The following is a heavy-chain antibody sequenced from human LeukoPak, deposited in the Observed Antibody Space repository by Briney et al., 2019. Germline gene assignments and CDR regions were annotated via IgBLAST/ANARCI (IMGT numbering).Heavy chain of an antibody. CDR3: ARSRSIGSGSYYANFDY. J-gene: IGHJ4*02. D-gene: IGHD3-10*01. CDR2: IDYSGKT. CDR1: GGSISSYY. V-gene: IGHV4-59*01. Sequence: SETLSLTCTVSGGSISSYYRSWIRQPPGKGLEWIGNIDYSGKTNYNPSLRSRVTISVDTSKNQFSLKLSSVTGADTAVYYCARSRSIGSGSYYANFDYWGQGTLVTVSS.